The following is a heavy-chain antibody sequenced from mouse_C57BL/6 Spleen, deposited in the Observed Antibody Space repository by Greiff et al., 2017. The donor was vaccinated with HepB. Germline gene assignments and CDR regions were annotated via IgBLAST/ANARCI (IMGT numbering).Heavy chain of an antibody. CDR1: GYTFTDYY. V-gene: IGHV1-26*01. D-gene: IGHD2-5*01. CDR3: ASPYSNYGDYYAMDY. Sequence: VQLQQSGPELVKPGASVKISCKASGYTFTDYYMNWVKQSHGKSLEWIGDINPNNGGTSYNQKFKGKATLTVDKSSSTAYMELRSLTSEDSAVYYCASPYSNYGDYYAMDYWGQGTSVTVSS. CDR2: INPNNGGT. J-gene: IGHJ4*01.